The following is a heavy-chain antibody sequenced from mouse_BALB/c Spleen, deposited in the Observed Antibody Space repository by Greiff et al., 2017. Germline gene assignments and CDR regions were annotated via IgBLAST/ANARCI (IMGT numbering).Heavy chain of an antibody. V-gene: IGHV1-82*01. CDR3: ARCPLGNYFDY. J-gene: IGHJ2*01. D-gene: IGHD1-1*02. Sequence: VQLQQSGPELVKPGASVKISCKASGYAFSSSWMNWVKQRPGQGLEWIGRIYPGDGDTNYNGKFKGKATLTADKSSSTAYMQLSSLTSVDSAVYFCARCPLGNYFDYWGQGTTLTVSS. CDR1: GYAFSSSW. CDR2: IYPGDGDT.